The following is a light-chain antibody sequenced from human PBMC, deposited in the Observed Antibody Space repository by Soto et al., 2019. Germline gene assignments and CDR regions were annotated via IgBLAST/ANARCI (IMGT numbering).Light chain of an antibody. V-gene: IGKV3-20*01. Sequence: EIVMTQSPATLSVSPGERATLSCRASQSVRSDLGWYQQKPGQAPRLLIYSTSTRATGIPDRFSGSGSGTDFTLTISRLEPEDSAVYYCQQSGRPFGQGTKVDIK. J-gene: IGKJ1*01. CDR1: QSVRSD. CDR3: QQSGRP. CDR2: STS.